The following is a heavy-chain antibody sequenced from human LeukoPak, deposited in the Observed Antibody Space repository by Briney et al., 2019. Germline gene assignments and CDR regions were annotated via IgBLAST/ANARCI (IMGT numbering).Heavy chain of an antibody. CDR1: GFTFSTYT. J-gene: IGHJ4*02. D-gene: IGHD1-26*01. V-gene: IGHV3-23*01. CDR2: ISNSGGTT. CDR3: TKGSGSYYYFDY. Sequence: PGGSLRLSCAASGFTFSTYTMSWVRQAPGKGLEWVSIISNSGGTTFYADSVKGRFTISRDNSKNTLYLQIDSLRAEDTAVYYCTKGSGSYYYFDYWGQGTLVTVSS.